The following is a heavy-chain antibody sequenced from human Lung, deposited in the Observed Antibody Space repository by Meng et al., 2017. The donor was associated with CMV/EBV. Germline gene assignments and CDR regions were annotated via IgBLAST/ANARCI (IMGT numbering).Heavy chain of an antibody. CDR1: GGIFSSSA. CDR3: ARIQGYCSRSSCSLLDGFDI. D-gene: IGHD2-15*01. J-gene: IGHJ3*02. Sequence: SVXVSXKTPGGIFSSSAISWVRQTPGQGLEWMGGVSPLLGVANYAQKFQGRVTITADTSTSTVYMDLRSLRSEDTAVYYVARIQGYCSRSSCSLLDGFDIXGQGXMVTVSS. V-gene: IGHV1-69*10. CDR2: VSPLLGVA.